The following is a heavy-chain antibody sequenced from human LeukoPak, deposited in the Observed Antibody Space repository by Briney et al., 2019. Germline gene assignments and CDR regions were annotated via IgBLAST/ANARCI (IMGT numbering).Heavy chain of an antibody. CDR3: AKPASSGYSVDAFDI. D-gene: IGHD3-22*01. Sequence: GRSLRLSCAASGFTFSSYGMHWVRQAPGKGLGWVAVISYDGSNKYYADSVKGRFTISRDNSKNTLYLQMNSLRAEDTAVYYCAKPASSGYSVDAFDIWGQGTMVTVSS. V-gene: IGHV3-30*18. J-gene: IGHJ3*02. CDR1: GFTFSSYG. CDR2: ISYDGSNK.